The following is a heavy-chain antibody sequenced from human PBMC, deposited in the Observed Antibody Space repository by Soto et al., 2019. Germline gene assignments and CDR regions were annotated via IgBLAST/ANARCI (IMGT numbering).Heavy chain of an antibody. CDR1: GGSISSYY. J-gene: IGHJ4*02. CDR2: IYCSGST. D-gene: IGHD2-2*01. V-gene: IGHV4-59*08. CDR3: ATLGKDIVLVPAALDY. Sequence: SETLSLTCTVSGGSISSYYWSWIRQPPGKGLEWIGYIYCSGSTYYNPSLKSRVTISVDTSKNQFSLKLSSVTAADTAVYYCATLGKDIVLVPAALDYWGQGTLVTVAS.